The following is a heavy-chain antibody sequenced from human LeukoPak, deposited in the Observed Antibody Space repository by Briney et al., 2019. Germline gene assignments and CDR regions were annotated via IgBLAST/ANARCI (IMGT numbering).Heavy chain of an antibody. CDR3: ARGSGSGNYALGR. J-gene: IGHJ4*02. CDR2: IIPVLSLT. CDR1: EGTLSSYA. Sequence: SVKVSCKAPEGTLSSYALSWVRQAPGHGLEWMGRIIPVLSLTNYAPKFQDRLSIVADKATSTAYMDLTNLTSADTAVYFCARGSGSGNYALGRWGQGTLVTVSS. D-gene: IGHD3-10*01. V-gene: IGHV1-69*04.